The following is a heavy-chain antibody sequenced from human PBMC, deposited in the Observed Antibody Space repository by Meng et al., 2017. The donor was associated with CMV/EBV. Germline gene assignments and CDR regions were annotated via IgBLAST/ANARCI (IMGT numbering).Heavy chain of an antibody. D-gene: IGHD6-6*01. V-gene: IGHV4-34*01. CDR1: GGSFSGYY. CDR2: INHSGST. Sequence: QTLSLTCAVYGGSFSGYYWSWIRQPPGKGLEWIGEINHSGSTNYNPSLKSRVTISVDTSKNQFSLKLSSVTAADTAVYYCARGPARLGYYWGQGTLVTVSS. J-gene: IGHJ4*02. CDR3: ARGPARLGYY.